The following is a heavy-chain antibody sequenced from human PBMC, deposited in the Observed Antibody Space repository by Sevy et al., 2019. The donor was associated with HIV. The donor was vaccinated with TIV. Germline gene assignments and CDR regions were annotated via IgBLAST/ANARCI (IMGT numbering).Heavy chain of an antibody. CDR1: GFTFSSYS. D-gene: IGHD1-26*01. CDR2: ISSSSSYI. Sequence: GGSLRLSCAASGFTFSSYSMNWVRQAPGKGLEWVSSISSSSSYIYYADSVKGRFTISRDNAKNSLYLQMNSLRAEDTAVYYCARDGMRELLGGKPVLAGAFEIWGQGTMVTVSS. J-gene: IGHJ3*02. CDR3: ARDGMRELLGGKPVLAGAFEI. V-gene: IGHV3-21*01.